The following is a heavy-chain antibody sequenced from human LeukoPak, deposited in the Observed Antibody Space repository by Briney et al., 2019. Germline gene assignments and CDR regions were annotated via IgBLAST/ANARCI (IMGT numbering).Heavy chain of an antibody. V-gene: IGHV3-30-3*01. J-gene: IGHJ4*02. CDR3: ARDAGGFVVVTAFDY. CDR2: ISYDGSNK. CDR1: GFTSSSYA. D-gene: IGHD2-21*02. Sequence: GGSLRLSCAASGFTSSSYAMHWVRQAPGKGLEWVAVISYDGSNKYYADSVKGRFTISRDNSKNTLYLQMNSLRAEDTAVYYCARDAGGFVVVTAFDYWGQGTLVTVSS.